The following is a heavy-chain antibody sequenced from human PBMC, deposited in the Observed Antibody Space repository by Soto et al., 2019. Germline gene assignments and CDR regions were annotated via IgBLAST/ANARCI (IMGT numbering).Heavy chain of an antibody. V-gene: IGHV4-4*07. D-gene: IGHD3-10*01. Sequence: VQLRESGPGLVKPSETLSLSCIVSGVSITGSYWSWVRQPAGKQLEWIGRIHSDGSSNYNPSLNGRLTMSLDRSKNQFSLNLRSVTAADTAIYFCARLFTVTTDYYFGMDVWGQGTTVTVSS. CDR2: IHSDGSS. CDR1: GVSITGSY. J-gene: IGHJ6*02. CDR3: ARLFTVTTDYYFGMDV.